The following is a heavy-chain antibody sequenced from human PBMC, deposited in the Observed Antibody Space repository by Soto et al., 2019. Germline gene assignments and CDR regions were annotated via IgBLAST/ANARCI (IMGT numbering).Heavy chain of an antibody. CDR3: TKDET. V-gene: IGHV3-7*05. CDR1: GGTFNWFW. J-gene: IGHJ4*02. Sequence: VQLVESGGGLVQPGGSLRLSCAASGGTFNWFWMGWVRQSPGKGLEWVANIKEDGSEMYYVDSVKGRFIISRDNAKNSLHLQMNSLRFEDTAVYYCTKDETWGKGTQVIVSS. CDR2: IKEDGSEM.